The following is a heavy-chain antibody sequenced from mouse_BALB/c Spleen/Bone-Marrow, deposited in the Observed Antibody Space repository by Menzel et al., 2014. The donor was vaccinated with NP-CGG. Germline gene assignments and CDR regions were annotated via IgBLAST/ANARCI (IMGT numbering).Heavy chain of an antibody. D-gene: IGHD2-14*01. V-gene: IGHV1S130*01. CDR3: ARGDPYYRYSDY. CDR1: GYTFASSW. Sequence: QVQLQQSGSVLVRPGASVKLSCKASGYTFASSWMHWAKQRPGQGLEWIGEIHPNSGNTNHNEKFKGKATLTVDTSSSTAYVDLSSLTSEDSAVYYCARGDPYYRYSDYWGQGTTLTVSS. CDR2: IHPNSGNT. J-gene: IGHJ2*01.